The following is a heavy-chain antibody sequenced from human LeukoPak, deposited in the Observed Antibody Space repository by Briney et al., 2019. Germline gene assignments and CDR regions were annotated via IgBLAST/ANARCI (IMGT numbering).Heavy chain of an antibody. CDR2: ISYDGSNR. J-gene: IGHJ4*02. V-gene: IGHV3-30*03. CDR3: ATPLDYYDSNNYHQGGD. CDR1: GFTFSSYG. Sequence: GGSLRLSCAASGFTFSSYGMQWVRQAPGKGPEWVAVISYDGSNRYYADSVKGRFTISRDNSKNTLYLQMNSLRPEDTAVYYCATPLDYYDSNNYHQGGDWGQGTLVTVSS. D-gene: IGHD3-22*01.